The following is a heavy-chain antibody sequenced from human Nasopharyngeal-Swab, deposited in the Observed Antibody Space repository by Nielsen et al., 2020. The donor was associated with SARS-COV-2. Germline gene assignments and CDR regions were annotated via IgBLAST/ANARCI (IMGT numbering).Heavy chain of an antibody. V-gene: IGHV3-23*01. J-gene: IGHJ6*02. CDR3: ARGLGRYYGSGSYYNSGLGSRYYYGMDV. D-gene: IGHD3-10*01. CDR2: ISGSAGST. Sequence: GESLKISCAASGFTFSSYAMNWVRQAPGKGLEWVSFISGSAGSTYYADSVKGRFTISRDNSKNTLYLQMNSLRAEDTAVYYCARGLGRYYGSGSYYNSGLGSRYYYGMDVWGQGTTVTVSS. CDR1: GFTFSSYA.